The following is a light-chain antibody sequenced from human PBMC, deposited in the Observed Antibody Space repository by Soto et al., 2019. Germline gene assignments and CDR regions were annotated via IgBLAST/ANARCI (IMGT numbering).Light chain of an antibody. CDR2: GAS. J-gene: IGKJ1*01. CDR3: QQYGSSGT. CDR1: QSVSNNY. Sequence: EIVLTQSPGPLSLSPRERATLSCLASQSVSNNYLAWYQQKPGQAPRLLIYGASNRATGIPDRFSGSGSGTDFTLTISRLEPEDFAVYYCQQYGSSGTFGQGTKVDIK. V-gene: IGKV3-20*01.